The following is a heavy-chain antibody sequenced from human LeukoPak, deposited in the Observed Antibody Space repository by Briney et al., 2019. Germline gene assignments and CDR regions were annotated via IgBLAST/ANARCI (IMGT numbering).Heavy chain of an antibody. CDR1: GFTFSSYW. CDR2: INWNGGST. J-gene: IGHJ4*02. CDR3: ARDPGRTSSSWYGLYYFDY. V-gene: IGHV3-20*04. Sequence: GGSLRLSCATSGFTFSSYWMSWVRQAPGKGLEWVSGINWNGGSTGYADSVKGRFTISRDNPKNTLYLQMNSLRAEDTAVYYCARDPGRTSSSWYGLYYFDYWGQGTLVTVSS. D-gene: IGHD6-13*01.